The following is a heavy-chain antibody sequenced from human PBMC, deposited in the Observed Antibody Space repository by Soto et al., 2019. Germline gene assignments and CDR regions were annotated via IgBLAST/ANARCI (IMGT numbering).Heavy chain of an antibody. J-gene: IGHJ6*02. D-gene: IGHD3-3*01. CDR2: ISGSGGST. V-gene: IGHV3-23*01. CDR1: GFTFSSYA. Sequence: TGGSLRLSCAASGFTFSSYAMSWVRQAPGKGLEWVSAISGSGGSTYYADSVKGRFTISRDNSKNTLYLQTNSLRAEDTAVYYCAKDLKDWDFWSGYYLDVWGQGTTVTVSS. CDR3: AKDLKDWDFWSGYYLDV.